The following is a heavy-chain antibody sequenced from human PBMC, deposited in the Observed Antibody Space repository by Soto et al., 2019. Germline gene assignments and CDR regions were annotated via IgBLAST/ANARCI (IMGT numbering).Heavy chain of an antibody. CDR3: ARGREYYDSRGHPQDAFDI. CDR2: VSPSGGRT. V-gene: IGHV1-46*01. CDR1: GYTFTSYY. Sequence: ASVKVSCKASGYTFTSYYMHWVRQAPGQGLEWMGIVSPSGGRTAYAQKFQGRVTMTRDTSTRTVYMELSSLRSEDAAVYYCARGREYYDSRGHPQDAFDIWGQGTMVTVSS. J-gene: IGHJ3*02. D-gene: IGHD3-22*01.